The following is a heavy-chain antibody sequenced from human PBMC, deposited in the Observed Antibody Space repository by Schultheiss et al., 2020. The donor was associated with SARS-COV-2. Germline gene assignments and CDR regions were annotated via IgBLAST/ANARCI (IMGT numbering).Heavy chain of an antibody. J-gene: IGHJ6*02. CDR2: ISSNGGST. D-gene: IGHD6-19*01. CDR3: ARGKSSSGWSPPYYYYGMDV. CDR1: GFTVSNNY. V-gene: IGHV3-64*04. Sequence: GESLKISCAASGFTVSNNYMSWVRQAPGKGLEYVSAISSNGGSTYYADSVKGRFTISRDNSKNTLYLQMNSLRAEDTAVYYCARGKSSSGWSPPYYYYGMDVWGQGTTVTVSS.